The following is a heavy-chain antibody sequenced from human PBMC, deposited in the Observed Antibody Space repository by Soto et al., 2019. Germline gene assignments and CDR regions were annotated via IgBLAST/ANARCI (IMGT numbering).Heavy chain of an antibody. J-gene: IGHJ4*02. CDR2: ISPMFGAA. D-gene: IGHD3-10*01. CDR1: GGTFNTYA. V-gene: IGHV1-69*19. CDR3: ARESPVHTPAFVY. Sequence: QVQLVQSGAERKKPGSSVKVSCQSSGGTFNTYAMNWVRQAPGQGPEWMGDISPMFGAANYAPKFQGRVTITADESTGTSYMQLSSLTSEDTALYCARESPVHTPAFVYWGQGTPVTVSS.